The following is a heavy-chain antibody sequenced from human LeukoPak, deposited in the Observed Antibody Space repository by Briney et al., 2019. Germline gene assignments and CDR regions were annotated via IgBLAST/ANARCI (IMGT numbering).Heavy chain of an antibody. CDR1: GGSFSGYY. D-gene: IGHD3-3*01. CDR3: ARVYDFWSGYYQY. Sequence: SETLSLTCAVYGGSFSGYYWSWIRQPPGKGLKWIGYIYYSGSTNYNPSLKSRVTISVDTSKNQFSLKLSSVTAADTAVYYCARVYDFWSGYYQYWGQGTLVTVSS. J-gene: IGHJ4*02. CDR2: IYYSGST. V-gene: IGHV4-59*01.